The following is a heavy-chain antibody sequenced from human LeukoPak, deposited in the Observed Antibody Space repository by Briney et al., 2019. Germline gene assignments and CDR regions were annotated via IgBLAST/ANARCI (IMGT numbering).Heavy chain of an antibody. Sequence: SETLSLTCTVSGGSISSYYWSWIRQPAGKGLEWIGRIYTSGSTNYNPSLKSRVTMSVDTSKNQFSLKLSSVTAADTAVYYCARATDDFWSGFYMDVWGKGTTVTVSS. CDR2: IYTSGST. J-gene: IGHJ6*03. D-gene: IGHD3-3*01. V-gene: IGHV4-4*07. CDR3: ARATDDFWSGFYMDV. CDR1: GGSISSYY.